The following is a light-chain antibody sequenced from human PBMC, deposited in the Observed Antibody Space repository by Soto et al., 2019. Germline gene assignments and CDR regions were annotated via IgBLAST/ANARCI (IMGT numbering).Light chain of an antibody. Sequence: EIVMTQSPATLSVSPGERVTFSCRASQSVTSSLAWYQHRPGQAPRLLISGASTGAAGIPARFSGSGSGTEFTLTINSLQSEDFAIYYCQQRSNWLWTFGQGTKVEIK. J-gene: IGKJ1*01. CDR3: QQRSNWLWT. V-gene: IGKV3-15*01. CDR2: GAS. CDR1: QSVTSS.